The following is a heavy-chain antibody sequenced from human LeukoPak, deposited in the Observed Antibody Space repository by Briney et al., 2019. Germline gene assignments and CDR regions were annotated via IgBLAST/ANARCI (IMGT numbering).Heavy chain of an antibody. D-gene: IGHD3-16*01. Sequence: GRSLRLSCAVSGFIFSDYGFHWVRQAPGKGLEWVAVTRFDGSIKQYADSVKGRFTISRDDSKNTLYLQMNFLKSEDTAVYYCARWGGMRQYYFDYWGQGTLVTVSS. CDR1: GFIFSDYG. V-gene: IGHV3-33*01. CDR3: ARWGGMRQYYFDY. CDR2: TRFDGSIK. J-gene: IGHJ4*02.